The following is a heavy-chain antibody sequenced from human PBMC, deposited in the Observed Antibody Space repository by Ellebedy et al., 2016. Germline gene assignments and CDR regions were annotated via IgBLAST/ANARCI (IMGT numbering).Heavy chain of an antibody. D-gene: IGHD3-10*01. CDR3: ARGGGVMVRGIISIRPYDP. J-gene: IGHJ5*02. Sequence: ASVKVSCKASGYTFTSYFVHWVRQAPGQGLEWMGIINPNGGDTSYAQNLEGRVTMTRDTSTSTVYMELSSLRSEDMAVYYCARGGGVMVRGIISIRPYDPWGQGTLVSVSA. V-gene: IGHV1-46*04. CDR2: INPNGGDT. CDR1: GYTFTSYF.